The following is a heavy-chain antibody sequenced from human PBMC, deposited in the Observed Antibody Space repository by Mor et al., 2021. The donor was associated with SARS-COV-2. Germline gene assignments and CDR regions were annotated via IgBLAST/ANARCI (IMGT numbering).Heavy chain of an antibody. CDR2: INAGNGNT. V-gene: IGHV1-3*01. CDR3: ARESGGNSGWYFDL. J-gene: IGHJ2*01. Sequence: MGWINAGNGNTKYSQKFQGRVTITRDTSASTAYMELSSLRSEDTAVYYCARESGGNSGWYFDLWGRGTLVTVSS. D-gene: IGHD2-21*02.